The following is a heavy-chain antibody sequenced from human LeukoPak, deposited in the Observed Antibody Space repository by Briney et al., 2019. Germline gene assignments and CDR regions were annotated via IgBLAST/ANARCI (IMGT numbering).Heavy chain of an antibody. CDR1: GFTFSSYA. J-gene: IGHJ4*02. Sequence: GGSLRLSCAASGFTFSSYAMSWVRQAPGQGLEWVSAISGSGGSTYYADSVKGRFTISRDNSKNTLYLQMNSLRAEDTAVYYCAKGQTFQYYYDSSGYYYYFDYWGQGTLVTVSS. D-gene: IGHD3-22*01. V-gene: IGHV3-23*01. CDR3: AKGQTFQYYYDSSGYYYYFDY. CDR2: ISGSGGST.